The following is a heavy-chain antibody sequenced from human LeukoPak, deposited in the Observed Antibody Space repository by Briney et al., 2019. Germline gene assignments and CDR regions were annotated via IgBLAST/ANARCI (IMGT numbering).Heavy chain of an antibody. CDR2: INPNSGGT. CDR3: ARAWLLRGFDP. CDR1: GYTFTGYY. J-gene: IGHJ5*02. D-gene: IGHD3-22*01. Sequence: AAVKVSCKASGYTFTGYYMHWGRQAPGQGVEWMGWINPNSGGTNYAQKFQGRVTMPRDTSISTASMELSRLRSDDTAVYYCARAWLLRGFDPWGQGTLVTVSS. V-gene: IGHV1-2*02.